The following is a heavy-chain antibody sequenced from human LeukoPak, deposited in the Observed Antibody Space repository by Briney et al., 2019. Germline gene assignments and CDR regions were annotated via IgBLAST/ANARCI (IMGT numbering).Heavy chain of an antibody. D-gene: IGHD3-10*01. J-gene: IGHJ4*02. CDR3: ARDDGSGSYYCDY. CDR2: ISSSSSYI. V-gene: IGHV3-21*01. Sequence: PGGSLGLSCAASGFTFSNYWMSWVRQAPGKGLEWVSSISSSSSYIYYADSVKGRFTISRDNAKNSLYLQMNSLRAEDTAVYYCARDDGSGSYYCDYWGQGTLVTVSS. CDR1: GFTFSNYW.